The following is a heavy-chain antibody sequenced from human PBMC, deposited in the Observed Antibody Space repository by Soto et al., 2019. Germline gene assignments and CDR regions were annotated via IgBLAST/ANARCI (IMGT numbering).Heavy chain of an antibody. V-gene: IGHV4-34*01. Sequence: NPSETLSLTCAVYGGSFSGYYWSWIRQPPGKGLEWIGEINHSGSTNYNPSLKSRVTISVDTSKNQFSLKLSSVTAADTAVYYCARVYVLRFLEWLSYFDYWGQGTLVTVSS. CDR1: GGSFSGYY. CDR2: INHSGST. J-gene: IGHJ4*02. D-gene: IGHD3-3*01. CDR3: ARVYVLRFLEWLSYFDY.